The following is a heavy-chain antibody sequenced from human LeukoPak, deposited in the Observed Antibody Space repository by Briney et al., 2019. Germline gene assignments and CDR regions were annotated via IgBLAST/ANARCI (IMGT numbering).Heavy chain of an antibody. V-gene: IGHV4-59*01. D-gene: IGHD6-13*01. CDR1: GGSISSYY. J-gene: IGHJ5*02. CDR2: IYYSGST. CDR3: ARGGAAGSWFDP. Sequence: SETLSLSCTVSGGSISSYYWSWIRQPPGKGLEWVGYIYYSGSTNYNPSLKSRVTISVDTSKNQFSLKLSSVTAADTAVYYCARGGAAGSWFDPWGQGTLVTVSS.